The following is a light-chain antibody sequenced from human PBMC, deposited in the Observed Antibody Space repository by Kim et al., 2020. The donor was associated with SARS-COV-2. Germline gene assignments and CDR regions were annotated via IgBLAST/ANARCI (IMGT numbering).Light chain of an antibody. V-gene: IGLV3-21*04. J-gene: IGLJ1*01. Sequence: LTQPPSVSVAPGKTARITCGGNNIGSKSVHWYQQKPGQAPVLVIYYDSDRPSGIPERFSGSNSGNTATLTISRVEAGDEADYYCQVWASSSDHLYVF. CDR2: YDS. CDR3: QVWASSSDHLYV. CDR1: NIGSKS.